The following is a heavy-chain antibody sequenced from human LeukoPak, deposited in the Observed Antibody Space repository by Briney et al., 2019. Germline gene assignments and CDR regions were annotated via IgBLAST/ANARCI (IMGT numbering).Heavy chain of an antibody. V-gene: IGHV1-69*13. Sequence: SVKVSCKASGGSFSRHAMSWVRQAPGQGLEWMGGIVPIFGLANYAPKFQGRVAITADESTNTAYMELTSLTFEDTALYCCAGSKRGAPYYYYMDFWGIGITVTVSS. J-gene: IGHJ6*03. CDR2: IVPIFGLA. CDR1: GGSFSRHA. CDR3: AGSKRGAPYYYYMDF. D-gene: IGHD4/OR15-4a*01.